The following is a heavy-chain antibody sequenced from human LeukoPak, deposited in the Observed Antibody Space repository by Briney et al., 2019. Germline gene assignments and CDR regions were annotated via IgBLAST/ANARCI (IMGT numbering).Heavy chain of an antibody. CDR3: ARSSAYYNEADI. CDR1: GYSFTSYY. Sequence: ASVKVSCKTSGYSFTSYYIHWVRQAPGQGLEWMGIIIPSGGSTTYAQKFQGRLTMASDTSTSTVYMELSSLRSEDTAMYYCARSSAYYNEADIWGQGTMVTVSS. CDR2: IIPSGGST. J-gene: IGHJ3*02. V-gene: IGHV1-46*01. D-gene: IGHD1-26*01.